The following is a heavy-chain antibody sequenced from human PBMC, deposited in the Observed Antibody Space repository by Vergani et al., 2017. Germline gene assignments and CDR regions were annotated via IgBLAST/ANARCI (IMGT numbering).Heavy chain of an antibody. Sequence: QVQLPQWGAGLLKPSETLSLTCAVYGGSFSGYYWSWIRQPPGKGLEWIGEINHSGSTNYNPSLKSRVTISVDTSKNQFSLKPSAVTAADTAVYYCARVVLADYDFWGGYYPPLWFDPWGEGTLVTVSS. J-gene: IGHJ5*02. D-gene: IGHD3-3*01. V-gene: IGHV4-34*01. CDR1: GGSFSGYY. CDR2: INHSGST. CDR3: ARVVLADYDFWGGYYPPLWFDP.